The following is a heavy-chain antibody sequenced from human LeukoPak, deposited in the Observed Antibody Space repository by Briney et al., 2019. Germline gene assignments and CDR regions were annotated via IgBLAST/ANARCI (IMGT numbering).Heavy chain of an antibody. CDR3: ARLGSSLYDALDI. D-gene: IGHD3-10*01. V-gene: IGHV5-51*01. CDR1: GYSFTSYW. CDR2: IYPGDSDT. Sequence: GESLKISCKGSGYSFTSYWIGWVRQMPGKGLEWMGIIYPGDSDTRYSPSFQGQVTISADKSISTAYLQWSSLKDSDTAMYYSARLGSSLYDALDIWGQGTMVTVSS. J-gene: IGHJ3*02.